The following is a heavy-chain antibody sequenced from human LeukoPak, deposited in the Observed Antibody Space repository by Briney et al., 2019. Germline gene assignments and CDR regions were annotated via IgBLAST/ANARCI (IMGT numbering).Heavy chain of an antibody. CDR1: GFALSSHW. CDR2: VNRDGSET. V-gene: IGHV3-7*03. CDR3: ARNNGMDV. J-gene: IGHJ6*02. Sequence: GGSLRLSCAASGFALSSHWMTWVRQVPGRGPEWVANVNRDGSETYYPDSVKGRFTISKDNAKNSLYLQMNSLRAEDTALYHCARNNGMDVWGQGTTVIVSS.